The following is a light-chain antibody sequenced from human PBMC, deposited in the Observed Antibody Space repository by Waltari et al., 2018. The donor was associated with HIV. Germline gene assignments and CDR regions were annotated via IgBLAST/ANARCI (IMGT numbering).Light chain of an antibody. J-gene: IGLJ1*01. Sequence: SYELTQPPSVSVSPGQTARITCSGDTLPMQNAYWYHHRPGKAPVLGIFEDTERPSGSPERSSVSSSGTTVTLCISEVQEEDEADYFCQSAESTGSLVFGTGTKVTVL. CDR2: EDT. CDR1: TLPMQN. V-gene: IGLV3-25*03. CDR3: QSAESTGSLV.